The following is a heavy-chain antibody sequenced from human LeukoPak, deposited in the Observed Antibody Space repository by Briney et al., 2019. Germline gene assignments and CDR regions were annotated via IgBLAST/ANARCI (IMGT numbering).Heavy chain of an antibody. V-gene: IGHV4-39*07. CDR1: GGSISSSSYY. D-gene: IGHD2-21*02. CDR2: IYYSGST. CDR3: ARITYCGGDCYSWGHYYYYYMDV. Sequence: SETLSLTCTVSGGSISSSSYYWGWIRQPPGKGLEWIGSIYYSGSTYYNPSLKSRVTISVDTSKNQFSLKLSSVTAADTAVYYCARITYCGGDCYSWGHYYYYYMDVWGKGTTVTVSS. J-gene: IGHJ6*03.